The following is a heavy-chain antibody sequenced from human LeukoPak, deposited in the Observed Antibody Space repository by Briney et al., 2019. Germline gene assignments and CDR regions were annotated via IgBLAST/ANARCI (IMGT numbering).Heavy chain of an antibody. Sequence: SETPSLTCAVYGGSFSGYYWSWIRQPPGKGLEWIGEINHSGSTNYNPSLKNRVTISVDTSKNQFSLKLSSVTAADTAVYYCARGPLGYSSSWYGYWGQGTLVTVSS. J-gene: IGHJ4*02. V-gene: IGHV4-34*01. CDR1: GGSFSGYY. CDR3: ARGPLGYSSSWYGY. D-gene: IGHD6-13*01. CDR2: INHSGST.